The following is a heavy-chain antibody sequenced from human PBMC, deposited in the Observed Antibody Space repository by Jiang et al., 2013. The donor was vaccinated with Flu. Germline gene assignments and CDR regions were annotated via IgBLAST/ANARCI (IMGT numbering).Heavy chain of an antibody. D-gene: IGHD3-10*02. J-gene: IGHJ6*02. CDR3: ASPVRRVINYHYTMDV. CDR2: SALSLIQ. V-gene: IGHV1-69*01. Sequence: VSCKTSGGTFSRKSCHLGATGPWDKGLSGWAGSALSLIQQTNAQTFQGRVTISADESTSTVYMELSSLTSEDTAVYYCASPVRRVINYHYTMDVWGQGTTVTVSS. CDR1: GGTFSRKS.